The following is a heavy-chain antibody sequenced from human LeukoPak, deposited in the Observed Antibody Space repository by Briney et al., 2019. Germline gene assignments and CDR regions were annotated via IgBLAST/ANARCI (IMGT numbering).Heavy chain of an antibody. CDR3: ARDYGDYYFDY. Sequence: GGSLRLSCAASGFTFSLYWMHWVRQAPGEGLVWVSRIEGGGTSTNYADFVKGRFTISSDNAKNTVYLQMDSLRVEDTAVYYCARDYGDYYFDYWGQGTLVTVSS. CDR1: GFTFSLYW. CDR2: IEGGGTST. D-gene: IGHD4-17*01. J-gene: IGHJ4*02. V-gene: IGHV3-74*01.